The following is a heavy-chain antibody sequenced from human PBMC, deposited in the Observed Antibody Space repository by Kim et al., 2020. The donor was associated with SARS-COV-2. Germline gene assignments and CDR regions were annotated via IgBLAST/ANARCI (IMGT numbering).Heavy chain of an antibody. Sequence: GGSLRLSCAASGFTFSSYAMSWVRQAPGKGLEWVSAISGRGGTTYYADSVKGRFTISRDNSKNTLYLQMNSLRAEDTAVYYCAKGGPSSWYHYYYGMDVWGQGTTVTVSS. D-gene: IGHD6-13*01. CDR3: AKGGPSSWYHYYYGMDV. J-gene: IGHJ6*02. CDR2: ISGRGGTT. V-gene: IGHV3-23*01. CDR1: GFTFSSYA.